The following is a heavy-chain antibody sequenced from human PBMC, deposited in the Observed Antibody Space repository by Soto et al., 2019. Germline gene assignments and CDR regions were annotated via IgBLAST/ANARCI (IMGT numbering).Heavy chain of an antibody. CDR1: GFTFGDYA. CDR2: IRSKAYGGTT. Sequence: LRLSCTASGFTFGDYAMSWVRQAPGKGLEWVGFIRSKAYGGTTEYAASVKGRFTISRDDSKSIAYLQMNSLKTEDTAVYYCTRDRLYCSGGSCYSGPWFDPWGQGTLVTVSS. J-gene: IGHJ5*02. CDR3: TRDRLYCSGGSCYSGPWFDP. D-gene: IGHD2-15*01. V-gene: IGHV3-49*04.